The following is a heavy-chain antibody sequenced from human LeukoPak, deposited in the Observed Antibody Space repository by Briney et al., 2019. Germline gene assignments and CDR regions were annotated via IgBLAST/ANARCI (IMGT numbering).Heavy chain of an antibody. V-gene: IGHV1-46*01. D-gene: IGHD1-26*01. CDR3: ARDWVGATEEGDY. J-gene: IGHJ4*02. CDR1: GYTFTSYD. CDR2: INPSGGST. Sequence: GASVKVSCKASGYTFTSYDFNWVRRATGQRPEWMGIINPSGGSTSYAQKFQGRVTMTRDTSTSTAYMELSSLRSEDTAVYYCARDWVGATEEGDYWGQGTLVTVSS.